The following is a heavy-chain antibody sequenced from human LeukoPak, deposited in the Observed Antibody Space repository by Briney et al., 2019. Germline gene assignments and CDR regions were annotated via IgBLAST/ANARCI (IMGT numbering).Heavy chain of an antibody. J-gene: IGHJ4*02. CDR1: GGSISSYY. CDR2: IYYSGST. D-gene: IGHD4-17*01. Sequence: SETLSLTCTVSGGSISSYYWSWIRQPPGKGLEWIGDIYYSGSTNYNPSLKSRVTISVATSKNQFSLKLSSVTAADTAVYYCARTAYGDYHLDYWGQGTLVTVSS. CDR3: ARTAYGDYHLDY. V-gene: IGHV4-59*12.